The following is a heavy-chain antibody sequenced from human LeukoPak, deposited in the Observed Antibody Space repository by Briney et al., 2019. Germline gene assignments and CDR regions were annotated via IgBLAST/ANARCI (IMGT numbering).Heavy chain of an antibody. CDR3: AKKSADDYGDYNPNVPETYWYFDL. V-gene: IGHV4-4*07. CDR1: GVSISSYY. Sequence: PSETLSLTCTVSGVSISSYYWSWIRQPAGKGLEGIGRIHTGGNTNYNPSLKSRVSLSVDTSKNQFSLKLSSVTAADTAVYYCAKKSADDYGDYNPNVPETYWYFDLWGRGTLVTVSS. J-gene: IGHJ2*01. D-gene: IGHD4-17*01. CDR2: IHTGGNT.